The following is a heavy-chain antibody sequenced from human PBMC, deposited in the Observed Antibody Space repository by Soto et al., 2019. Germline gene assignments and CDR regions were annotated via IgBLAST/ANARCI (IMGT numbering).Heavy chain of an antibody. CDR3: ARDQEMATIGTYYYYGMDV. D-gene: IGHD5-12*01. CDR2: IYYSGST. Sequence: QVQLQESGPGLVKPSETLSLTCTVSGGSISSYYWSWIRQPPGKGLEWIGYIYYSGSTNYNPSLKIQVTKSVETYKNQISLKLSSVTAADTAVYYCARDQEMATIGTYYYYGMDVWGQGTTVTVSS. CDR1: GGSISSYY. J-gene: IGHJ6*02. V-gene: IGHV4-59*01.